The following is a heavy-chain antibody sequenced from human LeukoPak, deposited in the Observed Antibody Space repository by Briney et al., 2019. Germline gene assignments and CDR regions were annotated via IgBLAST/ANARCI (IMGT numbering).Heavy chain of an antibody. CDR1: GYTFTGYY. CDR2: INPNSGGT. CDR3: ARDKGGAVAGVFDY. D-gene: IGHD6-19*01. J-gene: IGHJ4*02. V-gene: IGHV1-2*02. Sequence: ASVKVSCKASGYTFTGYYMHRVRPAPGQGLEWMGWINPNSGGTNYAQKFQGRVTMTRDTSISTAYMELSRLRSDDTAVYYCARDKGGAVAGVFDYWGQGTLVTVSS.